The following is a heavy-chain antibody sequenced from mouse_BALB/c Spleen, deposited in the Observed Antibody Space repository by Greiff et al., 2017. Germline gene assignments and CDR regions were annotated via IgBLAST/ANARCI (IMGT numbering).Heavy chain of an antibody. Sequence: VQLQQSGAELVRSGASVKLSCTASGFNIKDYYMHWVKQRPEQGLEWIGWIDPENGDTEYAPKFQGKATMTADTSSNTAYLQLSSLTSEDTAVYYCNAPYYGYFDYWGQGTTLTVSS. CDR2: IDPENGDT. J-gene: IGHJ2*01. D-gene: IGHD1-1*01. V-gene: IGHV14-4*02. CDR1: GFNIKDYY. CDR3: NAPYYGYFDY.